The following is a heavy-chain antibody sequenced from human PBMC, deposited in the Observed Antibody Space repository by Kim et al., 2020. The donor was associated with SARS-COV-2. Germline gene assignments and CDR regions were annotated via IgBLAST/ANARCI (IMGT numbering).Heavy chain of an antibody. D-gene: IGHD6-19*01. J-gene: IGHJ6*03. V-gene: IGHV4-34*01. CDR3: ARGTRQWLVRGPYYYYMDV. CDR1: GGSFSGYY. Sequence: SETLSLTCAVYGGSFSGYYWSWIRQPPGKGLEWIGEINHSGSTNYNPNLKSRVTISVDTSKNQFSLKLSSVTAADTAVYYCARGTRQWLVRGPYYYYMDVWGKGTTVTVSS. CDR2: INHSGST.